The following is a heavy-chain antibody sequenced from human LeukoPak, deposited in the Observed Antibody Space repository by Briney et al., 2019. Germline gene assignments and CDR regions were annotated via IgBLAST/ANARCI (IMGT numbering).Heavy chain of an antibody. CDR2: ISYSGST. CDR1: GGSISSGGYY. CDR3: ATYSSSSGVFDY. J-gene: IGHJ4*02. D-gene: IGHD6-6*01. V-gene: IGHV4-31*03. Sequence: SETLSLTCTVSGGSISSGGYYWSWIRQHPGKGLEWIAYISYSGSTYYNPSLKSRATISVDTSKNQFSLKLSSVTAADTAVYYCATYSSSSGVFDYWGQGTLVTVSS.